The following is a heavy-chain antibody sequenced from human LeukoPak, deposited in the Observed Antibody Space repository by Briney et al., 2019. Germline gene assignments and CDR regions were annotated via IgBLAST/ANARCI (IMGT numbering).Heavy chain of an antibody. CDR2: ISGSGGST. CDR3: AKSGTIPYYFDY. D-gene: IGHD3-10*01. CDR1: GFPFSSYA. Sequence: GRSLRLSCAASGFPFSSYAMTWVRQAPGKGLEWFSTISGSGGSTYYADSVKGRFTISRDNSKNTLYLQMNSLRAEDTAVYYCAKSGTIPYYFDYWGQGTLVTVSS. J-gene: IGHJ4*02. V-gene: IGHV3-23*01.